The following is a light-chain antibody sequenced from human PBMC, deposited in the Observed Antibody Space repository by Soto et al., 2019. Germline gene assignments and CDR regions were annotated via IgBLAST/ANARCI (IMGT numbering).Light chain of an antibody. Sequence: QSVLTQPASVSGSPGQSITISCTGTSSDVGGYRHVSWYQHHPGKAPKLMIYEVSNRPSGVSNRFSGSKSDYAASLTISGLQAEDEADYYCISQSISGTRVFGTGTKLTV. CDR2: EVS. V-gene: IGLV2-14*01. CDR3: ISQSISGTRV. CDR1: SSDVGGYRH. J-gene: IGLJ1*01.